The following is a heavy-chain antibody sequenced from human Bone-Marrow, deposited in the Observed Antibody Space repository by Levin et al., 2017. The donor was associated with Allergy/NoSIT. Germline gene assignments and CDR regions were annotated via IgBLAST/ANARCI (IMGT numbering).Heavy chain of an antibody. D-gene: IGHD6-13*01. CDR2: INHSGST. CDR3: ARGPIIAAAGSIDY. Sequence: SQTLSLTCAVYGGPFSGYYWSWIRQPPGKGLEWIGEINHSGSTNYNPSHKSRVTISVDTSKNQFSLKLSSVTAADTAVYYCARGPIIAAAGSIDYWGQGTLVTVSS. V-gene: IGHV4-34*01. CDR1: GGPFSGYY. J-gene: IGHJ4*02.